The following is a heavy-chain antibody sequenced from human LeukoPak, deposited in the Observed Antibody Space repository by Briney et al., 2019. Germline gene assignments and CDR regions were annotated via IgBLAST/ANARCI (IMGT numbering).Heavy chain of an antibody. Sequence: GGSLRLSCAASGFTFSSYSMNWVRQAPGKGLEWVSYISSSSSTIYYADSVKGRFTISRDNAKNSLYLQMNSLRAEDTAVYYCARASKGGFGEPYYYYGMDVWGQGTTVTVSS. J-gene: IGHJ6*02. CDR2: ISSSSSTI. CDR1: GFTFSSYS. V-gene: IGHV3-48*04. CDR3: ARASKGGFGEPYYYYGMDV. D-gene: IGHD3-10*01.